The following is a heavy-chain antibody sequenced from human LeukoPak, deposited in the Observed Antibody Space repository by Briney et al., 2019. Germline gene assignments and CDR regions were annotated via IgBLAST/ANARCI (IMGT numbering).Heavy chain of an antibody. CDR3: AREGYRITMVRGVIRSLGMDV. CDR2: INPNSGGT. Sequence: ASVKVSCKASGYTFTGYYMHWVRQAPGQGPEWMGWINPNSGGTNYAQKFQGWVTMTRDTSISTAYMELSRLRSDDTAVYYCAREGYRITMVRGVIRSLGMDVWGKGTTVTVSS. V-gene: IGHV1-2*04. D-gene: IGHD3-10*01. CDR1: GYTFTGYY. J-gene: IGHJ6*04.